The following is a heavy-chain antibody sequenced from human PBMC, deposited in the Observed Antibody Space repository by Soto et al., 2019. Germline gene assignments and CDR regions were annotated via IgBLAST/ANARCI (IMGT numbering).Heavy chain of an antibody. Sequence: SETLSLTCTVSGGSISSYYWSWIRQPPGKGLEWIGYIYYSGSTNCNPSLKSRVTISVDTSKNQFSLKLSSVTAADTAVYYCAGGGPRIQLWLHAYYYGMDVWGQGTTVTVSS. CDR1: GGSISSYY. J-gene: IGHJ6*02. CDR2: IYYSGST. V-gene: IGHV4-59*01. CDR3: AGGGPRIQLWLHAYYYGMDV. D-gene: IGHD5-18*01.